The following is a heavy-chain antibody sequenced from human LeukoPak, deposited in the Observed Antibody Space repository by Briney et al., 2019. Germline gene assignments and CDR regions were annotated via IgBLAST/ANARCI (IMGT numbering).Heavy chain of an antibody. V-gene: IGHV3-48*01. CDR1: GFTFSNYS. J-gene: IGHJ1*01. CDR3: ARAKRNGFDI. D-gene: IGHD2-8*01. CDR2: IRSSSSTI. Sequence: GGSLRLSCEASGFTFSNYSMNWVRQAPGKGLEWVSYIRSSSSTIYYADSVKGRFTISRDNAKNSLYLQMNSLRAEDTAVYYCARAKRNGFDIWGQGTLVTVSS.